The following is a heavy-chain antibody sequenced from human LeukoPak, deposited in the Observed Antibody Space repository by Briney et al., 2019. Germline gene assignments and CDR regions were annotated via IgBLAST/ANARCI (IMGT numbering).Heavy chain of an antibody. CDR3: ARAGDPYGAYARAGY. J-gene: IGHJ4*02. CDR2: INPSGGST. Sequence: GASVKVSCKPSVGTFSSYAISWVRQAPGQGLEWMGIINPSGGSTSYAQKFQGRVTMTRDTSTSTVYMELSSLRSEDTAVYYCARAGDPYGAYARAGYWGQGTLVTVSS. D-gene: IGHD4-17*01. CDR1: VGTFSSYA. V-gene: IGHV1-46*01.